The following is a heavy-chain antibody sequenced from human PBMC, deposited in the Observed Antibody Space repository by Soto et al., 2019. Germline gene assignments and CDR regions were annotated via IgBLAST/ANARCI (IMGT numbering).Heavy chain of an antibody. CDR1: GGTFSSYA. Sequence: QVQLVQSGAEVKKPGSSVKVSCKASGGTFSSYAISWVRQAPGQGLEWMGGIIPIFGTANYAQKFQGRVTITADESTSTAYMELSSLRSEDTAVYYCARYHWTNGVCYPNWFDPWGQGTLVTVSS. V-gene: IGHV1-69*01. D-gene: IGHD2-8*01. J-gene: IGHJ5*02. CDR3: ARYHWTNGVCYPNWFDP. CDR2: IIPIFGTA.